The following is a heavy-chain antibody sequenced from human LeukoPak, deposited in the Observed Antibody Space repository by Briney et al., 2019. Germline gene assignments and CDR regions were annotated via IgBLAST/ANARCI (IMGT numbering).Heavy chain of an antibody. D-gene: IGHD5-12*01. V-gene: IGHV3-43*01. J-gene: IGHJ4*02. Sequence: GGSLRLSCAASGFTFHHYSMHWVRRPPGKGLEWVSLISWDGGITYYADSVRGRFTISRDNSKNSLSLEMNSLRTEDTALYYCAKDSNTGGYSFGSWGQGTLVTVTS. CDR1: GFTFHHYS. CDR2: ISWDGGIT. CDR3: AKDSNTGGYSFGS.